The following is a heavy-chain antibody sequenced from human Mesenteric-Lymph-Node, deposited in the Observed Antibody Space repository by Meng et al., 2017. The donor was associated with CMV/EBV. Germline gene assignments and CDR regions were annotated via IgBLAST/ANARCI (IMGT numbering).Heavy chain of an antibody. V-gene: IGHV1-2*06. D-gene: IGHD5-12*01. Sequence: SGCTFTGYYSHWVRQAPGQGLEWMGRINPNSGGTNYAQKFQGRVTMTRDTSISTAYMELSRLRSDDTAVYYCARGSGYSGYDLDYFDYWGQGTLVTVSS. CDR1: GCTFTGYY. CDR3: ARGSGYSGYDLDYFDY. CDR2: INPNSGGT. J-gene: IGHJ4*02.